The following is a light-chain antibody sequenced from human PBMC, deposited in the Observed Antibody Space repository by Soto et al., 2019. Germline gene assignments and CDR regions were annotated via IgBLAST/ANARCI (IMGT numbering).Light chain of an antibody. V-gene: IGKV1-5*01. CDR1: QSISSW. J-gene: IGKJ5*01. CDR3: QQYKYWPL. CDR2: AAS. Sequence: DIQMTQSPSTLSASVGDRVTITCRASQSISSWLAWYQQKPGKAPKLLIYAASSLQSGVPSRFSGSGSGTDFTLTISILQYEDFAVYYCQQYKYWPLFGQGTRLEIK.